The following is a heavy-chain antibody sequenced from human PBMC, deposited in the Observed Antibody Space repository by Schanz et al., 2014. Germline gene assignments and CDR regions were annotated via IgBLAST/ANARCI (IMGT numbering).Heavy chain of an antibody. CDR3: ARDLLVSHYDFWSGNDY. CDR1: GFTFISYD. J-gene: IGHJ4*02. D-gene: IGHD3-3*01. CDR2: IRYDGRNK. V-gene: IGHV3-33*01. Sequence: QAQLVESGGGVVQPGRSLRLSCVASGFTFISYDIHWVRQAPGKGLEWVAVIRYDGRNKNFVESVKGRFTISRDNSNNTVYLQMNTLRAEDAAVYYCARDLLVSHYDFWSGNDYWGQGTQVTVSS.